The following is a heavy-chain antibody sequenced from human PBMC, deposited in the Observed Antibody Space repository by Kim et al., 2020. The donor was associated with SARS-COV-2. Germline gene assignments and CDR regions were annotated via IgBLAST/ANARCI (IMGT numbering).Heavy chain of an antibody. V-gene: IGHV4-31*03. Sequence: SETLSLTCTVSGGSISSGGYYWSWIRQHPGKGLEWIGYIYYSVSTYYNPSLKSRVTISVDTSKNQFSLKLSSVTAADTAVYYCARDPVVGHHYFDYWGQGTLVTVSS. J-gene: IGHJ4*02. CDR1: GGSISSGGYY. D-gene: IGHD2-15*01. CDR3: ARDPVVGHHYFDY. CDR2: IYYSVST.